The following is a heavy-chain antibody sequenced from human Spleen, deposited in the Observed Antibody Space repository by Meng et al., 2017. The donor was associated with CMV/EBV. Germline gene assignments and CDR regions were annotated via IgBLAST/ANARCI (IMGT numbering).Heavy chain of an antibody. Sequence: GGSLRLSCAASGFTFSDYDMNWVRQAPGKGLEWVSFISSCTTIYYADSVKGRFTISRDNAKNSLYLQMNSLRAEDTAVYYCAKDTTDSSSWCFDYWGQGTLVTVSS. J-gene: IGHJ4*02. CDR1: GFTFSDYD. CDR2: ISSCTTI. V-gene: IGHV3-69-1*02. CDR3: AKDTTDSSSWCFDY. D-gene: IGHD6-13*01.